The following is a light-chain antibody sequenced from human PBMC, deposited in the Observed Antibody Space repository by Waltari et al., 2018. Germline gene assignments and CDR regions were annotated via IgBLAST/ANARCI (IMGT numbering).Light chain of an antibody. J-gene: IGKJ5*01. CDR3: QQYADSPIT. V-gene: IGKV3-20*01. CDR2: DTS. CDR1: QRISAS. Sequence: EIVLTQSPGTLSLSPGERATLSCRASQRISASLSWYQQKLGQPPRLPIYDTSNRAIGIPDRFSGSGSGTDFPLTINRLEPEDFAVYFCQQYADSPITFGLGTRLDIK.